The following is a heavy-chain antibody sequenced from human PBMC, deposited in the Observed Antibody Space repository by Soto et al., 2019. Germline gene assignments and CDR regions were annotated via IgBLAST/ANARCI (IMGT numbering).Heavy chain of an antibody. Sequence: EVHVVESGGGLVQPGGSLRLSCEASGATFANYWMHWVRQVPGKGLVWVSRISNDGSDITYADSVKGRFTASRDNXXXXXXXXXXXXXXXXXXXXXXXXDIPHNWFDSWGQGTLVTVSS. CDR3: XXDIPHNWFDS. D-gene: IGHD2-15*01. CDR1: GATFANYW. V-gene: IGHV3-74*01. CDR2: ISNDGSDI. J-gene: IGHJ5*01.